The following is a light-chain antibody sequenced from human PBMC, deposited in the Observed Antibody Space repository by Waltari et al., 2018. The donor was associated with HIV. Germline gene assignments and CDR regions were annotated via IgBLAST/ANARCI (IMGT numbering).Light chain of an antibody. CDR1: QSISSY. V-gene: IGKV1-39*01. Sequence: DIEMTQSPSSLSSSAGDRVTITCRASQSISSYLTWYQQKPGKAPKLLIYAASSLQSGVPSRFSGSGSGTDFTLTISSLQPEDFATYYCQQSYSTPRTFGQGTKVEIK. CDR3: QQSYSTPRT. CDR2: AAS. J-gene: IGKJ1*01.